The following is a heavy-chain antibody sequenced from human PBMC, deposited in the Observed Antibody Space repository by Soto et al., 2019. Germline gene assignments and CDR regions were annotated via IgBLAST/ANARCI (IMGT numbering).Heavy chain of an antibody. V-gene: IGHV1-24*01. Sequence: ASVKVSCKVSGYTLTELSMHWVRQAPGKGLEWMGGFDPEDGETIYAQKFQGRVTMTEDTSTDTAYMELSSLRSEDTAVYYCATDPGGYDYMVRGAFDIWGQGTMVTVSS. D-gene: IGHD5-12*01. CDR3: ATDPGGYDYMVRGAFDI. J-gene: IGHJ3*02. CDR2: FDPEDGET. CDR1: GYTLTELS.